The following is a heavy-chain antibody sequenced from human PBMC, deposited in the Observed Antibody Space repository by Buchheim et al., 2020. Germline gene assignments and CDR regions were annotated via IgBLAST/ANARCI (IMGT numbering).Heavy chain of an antibody. V-gene: IGHV3-23*01. J-gene: IGHJ6*03. Sequence: EVQLLESGGGLVQPGGSLRLSCAASGFSFSNYAMTWVRQAPGKGLEWVSAIRGDGGATYYADSVKGRFTISRDNSQHTLYLQMNSLRAEDTGIYYCAKSEYSDLYYSYYLDVWGKGTT. CDR1: GFSFSNYA. D-gene: IGHD5-12*01. CDR2: IRGDGGAT. CDR3: AKSEYSDLYYSYYLDV.